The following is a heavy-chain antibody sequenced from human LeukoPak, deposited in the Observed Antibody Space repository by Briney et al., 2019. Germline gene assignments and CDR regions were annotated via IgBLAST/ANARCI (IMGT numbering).Heavy chain of an antibody. D-gene: IGHD3-3*01. CDR2: ISSSSSYI. J-gene: IGHJ4*02. Sequence: GGSLRLSCAASGFTFSSYSMNWVRQAPGKGLEWVSSISSSSSYIYYADSVKGRFTISRDNAKNSLYLQMNSLRAEDTAVYYCARDRTVYDFWSGYFDYWGQGTLVTVSS. CDR1: GFTFSSYS. V-gene: IGHV3-21*01. CDR3: ARDRTVYDFWSGYFDY.